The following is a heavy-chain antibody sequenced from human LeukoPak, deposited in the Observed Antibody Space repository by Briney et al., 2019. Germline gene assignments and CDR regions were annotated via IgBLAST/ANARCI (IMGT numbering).Heavy chain of an antibody. Sequence: SETLSLTCSVSGYFITSGFYWGWIRQPPGKGLEWIGSIHHSGSTYYNPSLKSRVTISADTSKNHFFLKLSSVTAADTAMYYCVRDDDTYQLRSWGQGTLVTVSS. CDR1: GYFITSGFY. D-gene: IGHD2-2*01. CDR2: IHHSGST. CDR3: VRDDDTYQLRS. J-gene: IGHJ5*02. V-gene: IGHV4-38-2*02.